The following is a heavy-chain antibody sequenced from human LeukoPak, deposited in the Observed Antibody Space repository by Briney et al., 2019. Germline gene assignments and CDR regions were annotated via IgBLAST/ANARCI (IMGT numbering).Heavy chain of an antibody. J-gene: IGHJ4*02. V-gene: IGHV4-34*01. CDR2: INHSGST. CDR1: GGSFSGYY. Sequence: PSETLSLTCAVYGGSFSGYYWSWIRQPPGKGLEWIGEINHSGSTNYNPSLKSRVTISVDTSKNQFSLRLSSVTAADTAVYYCARKYYDFWRGYYTGQFDYWGQGTLVTVSS. CDR3: ARKYYDFWRGYYTGQFDY. D-gene: IGHD3-3*01.